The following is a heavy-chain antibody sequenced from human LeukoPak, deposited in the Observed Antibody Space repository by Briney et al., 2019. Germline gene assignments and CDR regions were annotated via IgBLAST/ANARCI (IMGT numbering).Heavy chain of an antibody. CDR2: IKQDGNEK. Sequence: GGSLRLSCAATGFTFNSYYMSWVRQAPGKGLEWVANIKQDGNEKYYVDSVKCRFTISRDNAKNSLYLQMSSLRAEDTAVYYCARTDAFDIWGQGTMVTVSS. CDR1: GFTFNSYY. CDR3: ARTDAFDI. J-gene: IGHJ3*02. V-gene: IGHV3-7*01.